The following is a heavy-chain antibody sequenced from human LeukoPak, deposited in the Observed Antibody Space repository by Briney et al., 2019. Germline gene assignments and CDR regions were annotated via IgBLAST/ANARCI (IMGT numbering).Heavy chain of an antibody. D-gene: IGHD5-24*01. Sequence: GGSLRLSCAASGFTFSSYSMKCVRQAPGKGLECVSYISSSSSNIYYADSVKGRFTISRDNAKNSLYLQMNSLRAEDTAVYYCARTLTAIVEDYYYYYGMDVWGQGTTVTVSS. CDR2: ISSSSSNI. J-gene: IGHJ6*02. V-gene: IGHV3-48*01. CDR1: GFTFSSYS. CDR3: ARTLTAIVEDYYYYYGMDV.